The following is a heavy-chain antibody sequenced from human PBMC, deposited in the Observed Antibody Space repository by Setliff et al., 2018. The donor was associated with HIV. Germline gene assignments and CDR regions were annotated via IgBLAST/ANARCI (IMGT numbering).Heavy chain of an antibody. V-gene: IGHV1-69*13. CDR3: ARIPNHSSGFDY. D-gene: IGHD3-22*01. J-gene: IGHJ4*02. CDR2: IIPIFGTA. CDR1: GYTFTNYY. Sequence: ASVKVSCKASGYTFTNYYMHWVRQAPGQGLEWMGGIIPIFGTANYAQKFQGRVTITADESTTTAYMELSSLRSEDTAVYYCARIPNHSSGFDYWGQGTPVTVSS.